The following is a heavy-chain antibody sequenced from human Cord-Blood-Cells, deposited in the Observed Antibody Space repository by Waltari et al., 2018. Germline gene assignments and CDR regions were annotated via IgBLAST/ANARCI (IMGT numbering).Heavy chain of an antibody. CDR1: GGSLVSYA. J-gene: IGHJ6*02. CDR2: IVPIFGTA. D-gene: IGHD6-13*01. CDR3: ARYALYSSYYYYGMDV. Sequence: QVQLVHSGAEGQKHGSSVKASCQAQGGSLVSYALSWGRQAPGQGRGCMEGIVPIFGTANYAQNFQGRVTITADVSTSTAYMELSRLRSEDTAVYYCARYALYSSYYYYGMDVWGQGTTVTVSS. V-gene: IGHV1-69*01.